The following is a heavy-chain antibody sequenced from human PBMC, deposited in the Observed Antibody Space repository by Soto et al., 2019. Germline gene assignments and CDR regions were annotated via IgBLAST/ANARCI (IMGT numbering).Heavy chain of an antibody. V-gene: IGHV1-69*13. D-gene: IGHD5-12*01. CDR1: GGTFSSYA. Sequence: AASVKVSCKASGGTFSSYAISWVRQAPGQGLEWMGGIIPIFGTANYAQKFQGRVTITADESTSTAYMELSSLRSEDTAVYYCARAGERTYIVATIPDPFYYGMDVWGQGTTVTVSS. J-gene: IGHJ6*02. CDR2: IIPIFGTA. CDR3: ARAGERTYIVATIPDPFYYGMDV.